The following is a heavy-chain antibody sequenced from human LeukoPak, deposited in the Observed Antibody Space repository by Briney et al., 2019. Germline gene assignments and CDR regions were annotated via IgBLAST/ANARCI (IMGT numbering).Heavy chain of an antibody. V-gene: IGHV3-23*01. CDR2: ISGSADST. CDR1: GFTISRYG. J-gene: IGHJ4*02. D-gene: IGHD2-8*01. CDR3: AKDSPVCTY. Sequence: GGSLRLSCTAAGFTISRYGMSWVRQAPGNGLEWVSAISGSADSTYYADSVKGRFTISRDSSKNTLYLQMDSLRAEDTAIYYCAKDSPVCTYWGQGTLVTVSS.